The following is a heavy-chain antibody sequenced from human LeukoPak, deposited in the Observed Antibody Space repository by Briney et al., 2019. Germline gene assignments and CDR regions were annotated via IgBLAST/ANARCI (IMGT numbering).Heavy chain of an antibody. J-gene: IGHJ5*02. CDR1: GYTFTGYY. Sequence: ASVKVSCKASGYTFTGYYMHWVRQAPGQGLEWMGWINPNSGGTNYAQKFQGRVTMTRDTSISTAYMELSRLRSDDTAVYYCARVTVTTPLGWFDPWGQGTLVTVSS. V-gene: IGHV1-2*02. D-gene: IGHD4-11*01. CDR3: ARVTVTTPLGWFDP. CDR2: INPNSGGT.